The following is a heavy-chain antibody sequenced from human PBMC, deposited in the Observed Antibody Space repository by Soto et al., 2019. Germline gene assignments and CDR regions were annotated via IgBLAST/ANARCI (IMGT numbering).Heavy chain of an antibody. D-gene: IGHD4-4*01. Sequence: SETLSLTCTVSGGSISSGDYYWSWIRQPPGKGLEWIGYIYYSGSTNYNPSLKSRVTISVDTSKNQFSLKLSSVTAADTAVYYCARVGRTPEMATVYFDYWGQGTLVTVSS. CDR3: ARVGRTPEMATVYFDY. CDR2: IYYSGST. V-gene: IGHV4-61*08. CDR1: GGSISSGDYY. J-gene: IGHJ4*02.